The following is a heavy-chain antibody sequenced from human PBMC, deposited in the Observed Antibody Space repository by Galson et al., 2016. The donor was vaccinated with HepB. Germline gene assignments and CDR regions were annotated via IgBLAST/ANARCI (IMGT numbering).Heavy chain of an antibody. CDR1: GFTFNSYN. J-gene: IGHJ3*02. Sequence: SLRLSCAASGFTFNSYNMNWVRRTPGKGLEWISYITTTGGTIYYADSVKGRFTISRDNAKNSLYLQLNSLRVEDTAMYYCARAVLRNGSGWGRAFDIWGQGTMVTVSS. CDR2: ITTTGGTI. V-gene: IGHV3-48*04. CDR3: ARAVLRNGSGWGRAFDI. D-gene: IGHD6-19*01.